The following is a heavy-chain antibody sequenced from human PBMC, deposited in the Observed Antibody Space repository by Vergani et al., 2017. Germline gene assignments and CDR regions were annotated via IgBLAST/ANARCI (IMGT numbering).Heavy chain of an antibody. D-gene: IGHD3-22*01. V-gene: IGHV3-7*03. CDR2: IKQDGSEK. J-gene: IGHJ4*02. Sequence: EVQLVESGGGLVQPGGSLRLSCAASGFTFSSYWMSWVRQAPGKGLEWVANIKQDGSEKYYVDSVKGRFTISRDNAKNSLYLQMNSLRAEDTAVYYCAGDTRSSYYVSSGATFDYWGQGTLVTVSS. CDR1: GFTFSSYW. CDR3: AGDTRSSYYVSSGATFDY.